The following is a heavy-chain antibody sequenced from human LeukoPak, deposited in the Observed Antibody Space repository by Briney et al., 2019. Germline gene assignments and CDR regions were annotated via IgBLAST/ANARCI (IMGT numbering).Heavy chain of an antibody. Sequence: GSLRLSCAASGFTFSSYDMHWVRQAPGRGLKWVSAIGIAGDTYYPDSVKGRFTISRENAKNSMYLQMNSLKDGDTAVYYCIRGGIQVSGIDAFDIWGQGTMVTVSS. CDR1: GFTFSSYD. CDR2: IGIAGDT. CDR3: IRGGIQVSGIDAFDI. V-gene: IGHV3-13*01. J-gene: IGHJ3*02. D-gene: IGHD5/OR15-5a*01.